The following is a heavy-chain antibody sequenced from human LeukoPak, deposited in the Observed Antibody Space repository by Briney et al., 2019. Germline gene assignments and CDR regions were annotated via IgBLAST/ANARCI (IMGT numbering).Heavy chain of an antibody. Sequence: GGSLRLSCAASGFTFSDYWMHWVRQAPGKGLVWVSHINSDGSSTTYADSVKGRFTISRDNAKNSLYLQMNSLRAEDTAVYYCARDGIGNWFDPWGQGTLVTVSS. D-gene: IGHD1-26*01. J-gene: IGHJ5*02. CDR2: INSDGSST. V-gene: IGHV3-74*01. CDR3: ARDGIGNWFDP. CDR1: GFTFSDYW.